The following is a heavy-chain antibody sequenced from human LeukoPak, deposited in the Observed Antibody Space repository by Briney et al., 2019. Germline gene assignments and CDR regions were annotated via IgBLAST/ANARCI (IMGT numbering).Heavy chain of an antibody. V-gene: IGHV3-7*01. Sequence: GRSLRLSCAASGFTFSSYWMSWVRQAPGKGLEWVANIKQDGSEKYYVDSVKARFTISRDNAKNSLYLQMNSLRAEDTAVYYCARWVLAATWRYYYYYYMDVWGKGTTVTISS. D-gene: IGHD2-15*01. J-gene: IGHJ6*03. CDR3: ARWVLAATWRYYYYYYMDV. CDR2: IKQDGSEK. CDR1: GFTFSSYW.